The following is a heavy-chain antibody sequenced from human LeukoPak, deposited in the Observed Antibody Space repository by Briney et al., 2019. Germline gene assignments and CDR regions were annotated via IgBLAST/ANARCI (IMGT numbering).Heavy chain of an antibody. J-gene: IGHJ4*02. V-gene: IGHV4-4*02. Sequence: PSETLSLTCGVSGGSVSSTNWWTWIRQPPGKGLEWIGEVHLDGRTNFNPSLKSRLTMSVDLSENHVSLRLTSVTAADTAVYYCAREGGFYRPLDYSGQGTLVTVSS. CDR2: VHLDGRT. D-gene: IGHD6-25*01. CDR3: AREGGFYRPLDY. CDR1: GGSVSSTNW.